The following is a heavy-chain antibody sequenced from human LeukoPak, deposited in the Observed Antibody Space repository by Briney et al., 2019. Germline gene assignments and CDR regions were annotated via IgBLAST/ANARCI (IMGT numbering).Heavy chain of an antibody. V-gene: IGHV1-2*02. CDR1: GYTFTGYY. D-gene: IGHD1-26*01. Sequence: ASVKVSCKASGYTFTGYYMHWVRQAPGQGLEWMGWINPNSGGTNYAQKFQGRVTMTRDTSISTAYMELSRLRSDDTAVYYCARSPRVIVGAIDYWGQGTLVTVSS. CDR2: INPNSGGT. J-gene: IGHJ4*02. CDR3: ARSPRVIVGAIDY.